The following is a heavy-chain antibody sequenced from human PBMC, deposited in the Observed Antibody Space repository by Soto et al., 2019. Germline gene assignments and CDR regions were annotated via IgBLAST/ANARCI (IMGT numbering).Heavy chain of an antibody. CDR1: GFTFSSYG. Sequence: QEQLVESGGGVVQPGRSLRLSCSASGFTFSSYGMHWVRQGPGKGLEWVAVIWNDGSRKYYGDSFQGRFTISRDNSGNTLYLQMNSLRAEDTALYYCARSVTMGSSSWATYYYDGLDVWGQGTTVTVSS. V-gene: IGHV3-33*01. CDR3: ARSVTMGSSSWATYYYDGLDV. CDR2: IWNDGSRK. J-gene: IGHJ6*02. D-gene: IGHD6-13*01.